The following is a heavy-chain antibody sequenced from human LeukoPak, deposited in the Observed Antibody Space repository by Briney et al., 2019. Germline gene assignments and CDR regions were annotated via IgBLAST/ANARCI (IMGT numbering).Heavy chain of an antibody. J-gene: IGHJ6*02. D-gene: IGHD1-14*01. V-gene: IGHV4-4*07. CDR1: GVSISSYY. CDR2: IYTSGGT. Sequence: SETLSLTCTVSGVSISSYYWSWIRQPPGKGLEWIGHIYTSGGTNYNPSLKSRVTMSVDTSKNKFSLKVSSVTAADTAVYYCARGTGRYYYYGIDVWGQGTTVTVSS. CDR3: ARGTGRYYYYGIDV.